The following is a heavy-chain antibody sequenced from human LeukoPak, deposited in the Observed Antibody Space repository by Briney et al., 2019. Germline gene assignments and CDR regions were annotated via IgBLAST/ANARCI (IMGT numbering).Heavy chain of an antibody. CDR2: IYTSGST. CDR3: ERHRYYYGSYDWFDP. D-gene: IGHD3-10*01. Sequence: SETLSLTCTVSGCSISSYYWSWIRQPPGKGLDWIGYIYTSGSTNYNPSLKSRVTISVDTSKNKFSLKLSSVTAADTDVYYCERHRYYYGSYDWFDPWGQGTLVTVSS. V-gene: IGHV4-4*09. J-gene: IGHJ5*02. CDR1: GCSISSYY.